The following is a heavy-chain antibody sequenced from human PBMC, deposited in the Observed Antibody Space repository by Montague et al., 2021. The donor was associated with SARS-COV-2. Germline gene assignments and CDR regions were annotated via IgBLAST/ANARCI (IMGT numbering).Heavy chain of an antibody. CDR1: GDSISGGYFY. D-gene: IGHD2-2*01. V-gene: IGHV4-39*01. Sequence: SETLSLTCTVSGDSISGGYFYWGWIRQPPGKGLEWVGTIHYSGITYYNPSLKSRVTISVDTSRNQFSLKLSSVTAADTAIYYCARHLSISGSADVSDYWGQGTLVTVSS. J-gene: IGHJ4*02. CDR2: IHYSGIT. CDR3: ARHLSISGSADVSDY.